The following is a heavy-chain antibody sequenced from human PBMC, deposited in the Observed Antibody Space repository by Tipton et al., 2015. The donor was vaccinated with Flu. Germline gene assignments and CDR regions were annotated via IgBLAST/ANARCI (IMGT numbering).Heavy chain of an antibody. CDR2: TYSGDRT. J-gene: IGHJ3*02. CDR1: GFTVSSNY. V-gene: IGHV3-53*01. D-gene: IGHD1-26*01. Sequence: SLRLSCAASGFTVSSNYMSWVRQAPGKGLEWVSVTYSGDRTYSADSVKGRFTISRDNSKNTIYLQMNSLRAEDTAVYYCSGTQGTFDIWGQGTMVTVSS. CDR3: SGTQGTFDI.